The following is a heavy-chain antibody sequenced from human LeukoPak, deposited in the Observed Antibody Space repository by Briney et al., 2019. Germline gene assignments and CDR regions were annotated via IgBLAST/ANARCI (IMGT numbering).Heavy chain of an antibody. CDR2: INPKSGAT. CDR1: GYTFTDHY. D-gene: IGHD3-9*01. J-gene: IGHJ4*02. Sequence: GASVKVSCKASGYTFTDHYMHWVRQAPGLGLEWMGWINPKSGATHYAQSFQGRATMTRETPISTAYMELSWLTSDDTAIYSCARGDILTGPRRGTTFDYWGQGTLVTVSS. CDR3: ARGDILTGPRRGTTFDY. V-gene: IGHV1-2*02.